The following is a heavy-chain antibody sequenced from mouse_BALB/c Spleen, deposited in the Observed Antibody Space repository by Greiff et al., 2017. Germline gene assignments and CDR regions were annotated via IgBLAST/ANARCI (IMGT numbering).Heavy chain of an antibody. CDR1: GYTFTDYE. J-gene: IGHJ3*01. CDR2: IDPETGGT. CDR3: ARER. Sequence: QVQLKQSGAELVRPGASVTLSCKASGYTFTDYEMHWVKQTPVHGLEWIGAIDPETGGTAYNQKFKGKATLTADKSSSTAYVELRSLTSEDSAVYYCARERWGQGTLVTVSA. V-gene: IGHV1-15*01.